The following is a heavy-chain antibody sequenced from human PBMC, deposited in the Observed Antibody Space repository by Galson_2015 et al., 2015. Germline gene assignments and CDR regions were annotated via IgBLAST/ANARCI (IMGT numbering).Heavy chain of an antibody. CDR1: GFTFSSYA. J-gene: IGHJ3*02. D-gene: IGHD1-26*01. CDR3: AREVVGAMKI. Sequence: SLRLSCAASGFTFSSYAMHWVRQAPGKGLEWVAVISCDGSNKYYADSVKGRFTISRNNSKNTLYLQMNSLRAEDTAVYYCAREVVGAMKIWGQGTMVTVSS. V-gene: IGHV3-30-3*01. CDR2: ISCDGSNK.